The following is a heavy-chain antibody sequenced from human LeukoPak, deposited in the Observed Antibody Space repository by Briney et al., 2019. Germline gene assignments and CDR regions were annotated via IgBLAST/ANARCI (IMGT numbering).Heavy chain of an antibody. CDR3: ARDRSIGITTADRSFEY. D-gene: IGHD3-10*01. V-gene: IGHV3-30-3*01. CDR2: ISYDGCYK. J-gene: IGHJ4*02. CDR1: GFTFSSYA. Sequence: GGSLRLSCAASGFTFSSYAMHWVRQAPGKGLEWVAVISYDGCYKYYADSVRGRFSISRDNSKNTLYLQMDSLGAEDTAVYYCARDRSIGITTADRSFEYWGQGILVSVSS.